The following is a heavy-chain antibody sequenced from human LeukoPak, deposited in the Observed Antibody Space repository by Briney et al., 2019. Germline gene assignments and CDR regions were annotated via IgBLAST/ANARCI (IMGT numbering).Heavy chain of an antibody. J-gene: IGHJ4*02. D-gene: IGHD2-2*01. CDR1: GGSISSGGYS. CDR3: ARKPSIRGGFH. Sequence: PSETLSLTCAVSGGSISSGGYSWSWIRQPPGKGLEWIGYIYHSGSTYYNPSLKSRVTISVDRSKNQFSLKLSSVTAADTAVYYCARKPSIRGGFHWGQGTLVTVSS. CDR2: IYHSGST. V-gene: IGHV4-30-2*01.